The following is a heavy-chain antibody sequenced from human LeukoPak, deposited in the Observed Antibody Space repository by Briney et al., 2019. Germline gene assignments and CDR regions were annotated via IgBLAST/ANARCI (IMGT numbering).Heavy chain of an antibody. D-gene: IGHD6-13*01. Sequence: SQTLSLTCDISGDSVSSSSATWNWIRQSPSRGLEWLGRTYYRSKWYNDYAVSVKSRITTNSDTSKNQFSLQQNSVTPEDTAVYYCARVGYGGIAAAGVFDYWGQGTLVTVSS. CDR2: TYYRSKWYN. CDR1: GDSVSSSSAT. CDR3: ARVGYGGIAAAGVFDY. V-gene: IGHV6-1*01. J-gene: IGHJ4*02.